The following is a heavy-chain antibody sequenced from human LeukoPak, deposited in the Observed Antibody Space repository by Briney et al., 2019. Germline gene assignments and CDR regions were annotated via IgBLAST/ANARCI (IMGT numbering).Heavy chain of an antibody. CDR1: GFTYSSYE. D-gene: IGHD3-10*01. Sequence: GGSLRLSCAASGFTYSSYERNWVRQAPGKGLEWVSYISSSGNTIYYAASVKRGFTIFRDNAKNSLYLQMNSLRAEDTAVYYCASWFGELLDYWGQGTLVTVSS. CDR2: ISSSGNTI. V-gene: IGHV3-48*03. J-gene: IGHJ4*02. CDR3: ASWFGELLDY.